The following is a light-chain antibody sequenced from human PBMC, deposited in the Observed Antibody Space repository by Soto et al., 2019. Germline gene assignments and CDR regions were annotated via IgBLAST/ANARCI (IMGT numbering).Light chain of an antibody. CDR2: SNN. J-gene: IGLJ3*02. CDR3: GTWDTSLPTGRAV. CDR1: SSNIGSNT. Sequence: QSALTQPPSASGTPGQRVTISCSGSSSNIGSNTVNWYQQLPGTAPKLVIYSNNRRPSGVPDRFSGSKSGTSASLAISGLQSEDEADYYCGTWDTSLPTGRAVFGGGTKLTVL. V-gene: IGLV1-44*01.